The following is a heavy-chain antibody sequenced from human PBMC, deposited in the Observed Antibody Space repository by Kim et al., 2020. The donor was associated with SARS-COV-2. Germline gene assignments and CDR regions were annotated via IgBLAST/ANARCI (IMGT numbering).Heavy chain of an antibody. D-gene: IGHD2-2*01. J-gene: IGHJ6*01. Sequence: SVKVSCKASGGTLSGYAISWVRQAPGQGLEWVGGIISMFDTPNYALQFLGRVTISADESTGTAYLELNSLPSDDTAMYYFARGGYCSSTTCYTLRYFYY. CDR1: GGTLSGYA. CDR3: ARGGYCSSTTCYTLRYFYY. CDR2: IISMFDTP. V-gene: IGHV1-69*13.